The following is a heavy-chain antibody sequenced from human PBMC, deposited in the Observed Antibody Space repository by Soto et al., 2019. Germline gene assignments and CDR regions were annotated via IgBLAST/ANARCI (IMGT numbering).Heavy chain of an antibody. Sequence: PGESLKISCKGSGYSFTSYWISWVRQMPGKGLEWMGRIDPSDSYTNYSPSFQGHVTISADKSISTAYLQWSSLKASDTAMYYCARHLAMIVVVKDYYYGMDVWGQGTTVTVSS. CDR1: GYSFTSYW. V-gene: IGHV5-10-1*01. J-gene: IGHJ6*02. D-gene: IGHD3-22*01. CDR3: ARHLAMIVVVKDYYYGMDV. CDR2: IDPSDSYT.